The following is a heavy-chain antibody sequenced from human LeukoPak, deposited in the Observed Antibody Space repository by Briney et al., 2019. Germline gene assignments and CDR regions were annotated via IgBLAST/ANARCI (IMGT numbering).Heavy chain of an antibody. Sequence: PSETLSLTCSVSGDSVSRSDSYWDWIRQPPGKGLEGIGTIYYSGRTYYSPSLKSRVTMSVDPSNNQFSLNLRSVTAADTAVYYRARRHYYDVSGYLEWGQGTLLSVSS. V-gene: IGHV4-39*01. CDR2: IYYSGRT. D-gene: IGHD3-22*01. J-gene: IGHJ1*01. CDR1: GDSVSRSDSY. CDR3: ARRHYYDVSGYLE.